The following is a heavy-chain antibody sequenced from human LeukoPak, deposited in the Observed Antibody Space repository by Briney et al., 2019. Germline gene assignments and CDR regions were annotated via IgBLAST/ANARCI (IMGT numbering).Heavy chain of an antibody. Sequence: PGGSLRLSCAASGFTFSSYWMSWVRQAPGKGLEWVANIKRDGSEKYYVDSVKGRFTISRDNAKNSLYLQMNSLRVEDTAVYYCARENPNGGDCCDYWGQGTLVTVSS. CDR3: ARENPNGGDCCDY. D-gene: IGHD2-21*01. V-gene: IGHV3-7*01. CDR2: IKRDGSEK. J-gene: IGHJ4*02. CDR1: GFTFSSYW.